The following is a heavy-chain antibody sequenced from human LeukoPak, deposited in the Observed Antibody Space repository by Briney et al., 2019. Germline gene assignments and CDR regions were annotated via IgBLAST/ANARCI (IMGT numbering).Heavy chain of an antibody. CDR1: GGSISSSSYY. CDR2: IYYSGST. V-gene: IGHV4-39*01. Sequence: NTSETLSLTCTVSGGSISSSSYYWGWIRQPPGKGLEWIGSIYYSGSTYYNPSLKSRVTISVDTSKNQFSLKLSSVTAADTAVYYCARRAANYYDSSGAIWGQGTMVTVSS. CDR3: ARRAANYYDSSGAI. J-gene: IGHJ3*02. D-gene: IGHD3-22*01.